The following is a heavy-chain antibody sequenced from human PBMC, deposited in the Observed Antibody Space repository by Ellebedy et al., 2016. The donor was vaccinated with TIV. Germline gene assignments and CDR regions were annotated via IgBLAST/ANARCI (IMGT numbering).Heavy chain of an antibody. CDR3: ARDFSSSSPY. CDR1: GFTFSRYN. V-gene: IGHV3-21*01. Sequence: GGSLRLXCAASGFTFSRYNMNWVRQAPGKGLEWVSSISSSSSYIYYADSVKDRFTISRDNAKNSLYLQMNSLRAEDTAVYYCARDFSSSSPYWGQGTLVTVSS. J-gene: IGHJ4*02. CDR2: ISSSSSYI. D-gene: IGHD6-6*01.